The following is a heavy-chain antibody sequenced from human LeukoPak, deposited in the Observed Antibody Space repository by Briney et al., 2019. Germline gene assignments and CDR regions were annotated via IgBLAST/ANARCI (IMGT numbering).Heavy chain of an antibody. J-gene: IGHJ4*02. Sequence: TGGSLRLSCAAPGFTFSSSTMNWVRQAPGKGLEWVSSISGSSDYIYYAESLKGRFTISRDNAKKSLYLQLNSLRDEDTAVYYCAGEKRTMAVVNDYWGQGTLVTVSS. CDR2: ISGSSDYI. D-gene: IGHD2-15*01. CDR3: AGEKRTMAVVNDY. V-gene: IGHV3-21*01. CDR1: GFTFSSST.